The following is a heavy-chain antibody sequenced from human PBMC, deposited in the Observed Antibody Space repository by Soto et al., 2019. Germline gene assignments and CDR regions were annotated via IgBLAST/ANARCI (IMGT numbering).Heavy chain of an antibody. CDR2: INSNGDST. CDR3: ARVPDLDYCSRTSCLYYFDY. J-gene: IGHJ4*02. CDR1: GFTFSRYV. V-gene: IGHV3-23*01. Sequence: EVQLLESGGGLVQPGGSLRLSCVASGFTFSRYVMSWVRQAPGKGLEWVSTINSNGDSTYYADSVKGRFTISRDNSKTSLYLQMNSLRAEDTAVYYCARVPDLDYCSRTSCLYYFDYWGQGALATVSS. D-gene: IGHD2-2*01.